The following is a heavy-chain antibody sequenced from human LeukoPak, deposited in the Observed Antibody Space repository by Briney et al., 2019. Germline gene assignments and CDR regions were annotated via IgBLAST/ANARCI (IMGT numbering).Heavy chain of an antibody. Sequence: PSETLSLTCTVSGGSISSYYWSWIRQPPGKGLEWIGYIYYSGSTNYNPSLKSRVTISVDTSKNQFSLKLSSVTAADTAVYYCAGEVYYYDSSGYSWGGNWFAPGGKEPLVPVSS. D-gene: IGHD3-22*01. J-gene: IGHJ5*02. CDR3: AGEVYYYDSSGYSWGGNWFAP. V-gene: IGHV4-59*01. CDR1: GGSISSYY. CDR2: IYYSGST.